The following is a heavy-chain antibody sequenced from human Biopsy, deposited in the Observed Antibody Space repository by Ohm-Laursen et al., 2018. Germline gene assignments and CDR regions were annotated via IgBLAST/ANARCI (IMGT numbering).Heavy chain of an antibody. Sequence: TLSLTCTVSGGSVSSGGFYWSWIRQHPGKGLEWIGYIYYSGTTYYNPSLKSLVTISVGTSKNQFSLKLNSVTAADTAVYYCAGRPYGGTRYWYFDLWGRGTLVTVSS. V-gene: IGHV4-31*01. J-gene: IGHJ2*01. CDR1: GGSVSSGGFY. CDR3: AGRPYGGTRYWYFDL. D-gene: IGHD4-23*01. CDR2: IYYSGTT.